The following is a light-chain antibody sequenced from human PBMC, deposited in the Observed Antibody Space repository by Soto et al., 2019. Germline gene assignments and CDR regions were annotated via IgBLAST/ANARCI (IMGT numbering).Light chain of an antibody. CDR1: QSVSSY. CDR2: DAS. Sequence: EIVLTQSPATLSLSPGERATLSCRASQSVSSYLAWYQQKPGQAPRLLIYDASNRATGIPARFSGSGSGTDFILTISSLEPEDFAVYYCQQRSNWPYTFGQGTKVDIK. V-gene: IGKV3-11*01. CDR3: QQRSNWPYT. J-gene: IGKJ2*01.